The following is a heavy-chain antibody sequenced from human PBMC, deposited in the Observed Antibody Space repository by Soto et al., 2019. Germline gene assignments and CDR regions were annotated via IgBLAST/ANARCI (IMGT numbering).Heavy chain of an antibody. V-gene: IGHV1-69*13. CDR3: AREDYGPGSPRYYGMDV. CDR1: GDTFSRYA. Sequence: SVKVSCKASGDTFSRYAISWVRQAPGQGLEWMGGIIPTFATTNYVQKFQARVTITADDPTSTAYMELNSPRSEDTAVYYCAREDYGPGSPRYYGMDVWDQETTVTVSS. D-gene: IGHD3-10*01. J-gene: IGHJ6*02. CDR2: IIPTFATT.